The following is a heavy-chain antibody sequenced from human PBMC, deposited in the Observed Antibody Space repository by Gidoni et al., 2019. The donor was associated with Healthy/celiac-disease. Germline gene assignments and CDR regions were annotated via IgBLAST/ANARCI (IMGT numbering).Heavy chain of an antibody. V-gene: IGHV4-39*01. J-gene: IGHJ6*02. CDR1: GGSISSSSYY. CDR2: IYYSGST. Sequence: QLQLQESGPGLVKPSETLSLTCTVSGGSISSSSYYWGWIRQPPGKGLEWIGSIYYSGSTYYNPSLKSRVTISVDTSKNQFSLKLSSVTAADTAVYYCARLTIFGPGRGMDVWGQGTTVTVSS. D-gene: IGHD3-3*01. CDR3: ARLTIFGPGRGMDV.